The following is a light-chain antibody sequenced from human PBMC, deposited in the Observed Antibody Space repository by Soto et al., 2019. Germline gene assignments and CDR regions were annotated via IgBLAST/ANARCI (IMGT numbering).Light chain of an antibody. J-gene: IGLJ2*01. CDR3: QSYDSSLSLV. Sequence: QAVVTQPPSVSGAPGQRVTISCAGNRSNIGADFAVHWYQHLPGTAPKLLIFSTNTRPSGVPDRFSGSRSGTSASLAITGLQAEDEADYYCQSYDSSLSLVFGGGTKMTVL. V-gene: IGLV1-40*01. CDR1: RSNIGADFA. CDR2: STN.